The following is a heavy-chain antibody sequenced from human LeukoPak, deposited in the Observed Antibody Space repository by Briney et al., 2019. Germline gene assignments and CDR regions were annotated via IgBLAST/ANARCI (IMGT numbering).Heavy chain of an antibody. J-gene: IGHJ5*02. Sequence: PSETLSLTCIVSGDSISSSPYYWGWIRQPLGKGLEWIGNIYYSGSTYYNPSLKSRATISVDTSKNQSSLRLSSVTAADTAVYYCARHDYGASQANWFDPWGQGTLVTVSS. CDR3: ARHDYGASQANWFDP. V-gene: IGHV4-39*01. CDR2: IYYSGST. CDR1: GDSISSSPYY. D-gene: IGHD4-17*01.